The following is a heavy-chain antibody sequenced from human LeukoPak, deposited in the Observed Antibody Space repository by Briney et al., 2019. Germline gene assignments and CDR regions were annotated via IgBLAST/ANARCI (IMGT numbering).Heavy chain of an antibody. CDR3: AKCRSSPGTSSAWAAFDY. V-gene: IGHV3-23*01. D-gene: IGHD6-19*01. J-gene: IGHJ4*02. CDR1: GFIFSSYA. Sequence: GGSLRLSCAASGFIFSSYAMRWVRQAPGKGMEWVSAISGSGTSTYYAHAVRDRFSIYRDNSKKTMYLQMNSLRGEDTAVYYCAKCRSSPGTSSAWAAFDYWGQGTLVTVSS. CDR2: ISGSGTST.